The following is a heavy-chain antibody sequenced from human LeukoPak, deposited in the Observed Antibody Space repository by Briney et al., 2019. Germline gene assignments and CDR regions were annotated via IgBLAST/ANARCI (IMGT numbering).Heavy chain of an antibody. Sequence: ASVKVSCKASGYTFTGFYIHWVRQAPGQGLEWMGWISAYNGNTNYAQKLQGRVTMTTDTSTSTAYMELRSLRSDDTAVYYCARDYYDSSGYYLLDYWGQGTLVTVSS. J-gene: IGHJ4*02. V-gene: IGHV1-18*04. CDR3: ARDYYDSSGYYLLDY. CDR1: GYTFTGFY. CDR2: ISAYNGNT. D-gene: IGHD3-22*01.